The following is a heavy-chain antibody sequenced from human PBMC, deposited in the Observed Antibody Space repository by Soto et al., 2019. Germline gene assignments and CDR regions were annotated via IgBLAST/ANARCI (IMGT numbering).Heavy chain of an antibody. CDR3: ARDTSRGEYDY. D-gene: IGHD3-10*01. V-gene: IGHV1-18*01. Sequence: QVQLVQSGAEVKKPGASVKVSCKASGYTFTRYGISWVRQAPGQGLEWMGWINVYNGNTNYARKLQGRVTMTTDTSTSTAYLDLRSLRSDDTAVYFCARDTSRGEYDYWGQGTLVTVSS. CDR2: INVYNGNT. CDR1: GYTFTRYG. J-gene: IGHJ4*02.